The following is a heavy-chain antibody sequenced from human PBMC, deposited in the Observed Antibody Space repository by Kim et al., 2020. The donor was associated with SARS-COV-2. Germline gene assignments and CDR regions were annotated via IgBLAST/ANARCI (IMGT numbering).Heavy chain of an antibody. D-gene: IGHD3-10*01. J-gene: IGHJ4*02. CDR1: GFVFSSDW. V-gene: IGHV3-7*01. CDR2: ISDDGSET. Sequence: GGSLRLSCAASGFVFSSDWMGWIRQSPEKGLEWVATISDDGSETYYVDSVKGRFTISRDNGKNTLYLQVTSLRAGDTAVYYCGRSYWHSVDCWGQGTLVTVSS. CDR3: GRSYWHSVDC.